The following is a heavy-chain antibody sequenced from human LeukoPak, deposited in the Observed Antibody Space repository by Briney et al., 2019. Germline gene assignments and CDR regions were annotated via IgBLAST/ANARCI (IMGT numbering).Heavy chain of an antibody. CDR2: IWYDGSNK. D-gene: IGHD3-10*01. J-gene: IGHJ6*04. CDR1: GFTFSSYG. Sequence: PGGSLRLSCAASGFTFSSYGMHWVRQAPGKGLEWVAVIWYDGSNKYYADSVKGRFTISRDNSKNTLYLQMNSLRAEVTAVYYCARVETMVRGVIKAHYYYYYGMDVWGKGTTVTVSS. CDR3: ARVETMVRGVIKAHYYYYYGMDV. V-gene: IGHV3-33*01.